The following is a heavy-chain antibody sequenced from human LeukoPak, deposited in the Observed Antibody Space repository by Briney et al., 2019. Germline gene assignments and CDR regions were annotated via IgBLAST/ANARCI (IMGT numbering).Heavy chain of an antibody. J-gene: IGHJ4*02. V-gene: IGHV4-39*07. CDR1: GGSIRSSSYY. CDR3: ARRSGYSSGWYFDY. D-gene: IGHD6-19*01. CDR2: IYFSGST. Sequence: SETLSLTCSVSGGSIRSSSYYWGWIRQPPGKGLEWIGSIYFSGSTHYNPSLKSRVTISVDTSKNQFSLKLSSVTAADTAVYYCARRSGYSSGWYFDYWGQGTLVTVSS.